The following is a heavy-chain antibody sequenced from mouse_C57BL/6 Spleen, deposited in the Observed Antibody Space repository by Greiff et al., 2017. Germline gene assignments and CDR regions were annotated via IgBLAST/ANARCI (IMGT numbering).Heavy chain of an antibody. J-gene: IGHJ4*01. Sequence: EVKLMESGPGLVKPSQSLSLTCSVTGYSITSGYYWNWIRQFPGNKLEWMGYISYDGSNNYNPSLKNRISITRDTSKNQFFLKLNSVTTEDTATYYCARDDGYYVYYAMDYWGQGTSVTVSS. CDR1: GYSITSGYY. D-gene: IGHD2-3*01. V-gene: IGHV3-6*01. CDR3: ARDDGYYVYYAMDY. CDR2: ISYDGSN.